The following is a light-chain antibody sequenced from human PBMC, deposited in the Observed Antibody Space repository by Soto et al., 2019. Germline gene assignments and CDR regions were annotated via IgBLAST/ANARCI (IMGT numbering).Light chain of an antibody. J-gene: IGKJ5*01. CDR3: QQYGSSPPVT. Sequence: EIVLTQSLGTLSLFPGERATLSCRASQSVSSSYLVLYQLKPGQAPRLLFYGAAGRATGIPDKISGSGSGTDFTLTISRLEPEDFAVYYCQQYGSSPPVTFGQGTRLEIK. CDR1: QSVSSSY. CDR2: GAA. V-gene: IGKV3-20*01.